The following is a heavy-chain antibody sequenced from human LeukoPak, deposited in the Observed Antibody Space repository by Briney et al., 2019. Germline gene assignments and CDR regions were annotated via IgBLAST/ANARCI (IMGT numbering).Heavy chain of an antibody. D-gene: IGHD3-10*01. CDR1: GDSMRGYY. Sequence: PSETLSLTCTVSGDSMRGYYWSWIRQPPGKGLEWIGDIHYTGTTDYNPSLKGRVTISVDTSKNQFSLKLSSVTAADTAIYYCARGYGWASYNNFNHWGQGILVTVSS. CDR2: IHYTGTT. CDR3: ARGYGWASYNNFNH. V-gene: IGHV4-59*01. J-gene: IGHJ4*02.